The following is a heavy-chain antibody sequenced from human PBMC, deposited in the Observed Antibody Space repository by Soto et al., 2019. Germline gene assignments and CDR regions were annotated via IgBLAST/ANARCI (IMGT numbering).Heavy chain of an antibody. CDR2: IWHDGSYK. V-gene: IGHV3-33*01. CDR3: ARDWNSGYPNY. J-gene: IGHJ4*02. Sequence: TGGSLRLSCATSGFTFSNYGMHWVRQAPGKGLEWVAVIWHDGSYKYYGDSVQGRFTISRDNSKNTLYLQMNSLRAEDTAVYYCARDWNSGYPNYWGQGALVTVSS. CDR1: GFTFSNYG. D-gene: IGHD5-12*01.